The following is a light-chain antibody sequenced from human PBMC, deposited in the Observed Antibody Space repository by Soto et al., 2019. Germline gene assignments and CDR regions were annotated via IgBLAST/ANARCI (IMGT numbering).Light chain of an antibody. CDR2: GAS. CDR1: QSVSSSY. V-gene: IGKV3-20*01. J-gene: IGKJ4*01. Sequence: EIVLTQSPGTLSLSPGERATISCRASQSVSSSYLAWYQQKPGQAPRLLIYGASSRATGIPDRFSGSGSGTDFTLTISSLEPEDCAVYYCQQYGSSPLTGGGGTKVEIK. CDR3: QQYGSSPLT.